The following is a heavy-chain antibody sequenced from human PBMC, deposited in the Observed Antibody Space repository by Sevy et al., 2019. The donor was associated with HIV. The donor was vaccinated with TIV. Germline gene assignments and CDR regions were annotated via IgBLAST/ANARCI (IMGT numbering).Heavy chain of an antibody. CDR3: ARDPGYSGYDWGALTYYFDY. V-gene: IGHV3-30*02. Sequence: GGCLRLSCEAFGFSFSNYGMHWVRQAPGKGPEWVSSIRLDGNDKQYADSVKGRFTISRDNSKNTLNLQMNSLRAEDTAVYYCARDPGYSGYDWGALTYYFDYWGQGTLVTVSS. J-gene: IGHJ4*02. D-gene: IGHD5-12*01. CDR2: IRLDGNDK. CDR1: GFSFSNYG.